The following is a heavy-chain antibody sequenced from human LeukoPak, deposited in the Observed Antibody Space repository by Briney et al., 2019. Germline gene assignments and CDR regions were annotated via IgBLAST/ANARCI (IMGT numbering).Heavy chain of an antibody. V-gene: IGHV4-59*01. Sequence: SETLSLTCTVSGGSISSYYWSWIRQPPGKGLEWIGYICYSGSTSYNPSLKSRVTISVDTSKNQFSLRLSSVTAADTAVYYCARDGGYSYGKNYGMDVWGQGTTVTVSS. CDR3: ARDGGYSYGKNYGMDV. CDR1: GGSISSYY. J-gene: IGHJ6*02. CDR2: ICYSGST. D-gene: IGHD5-18*01.